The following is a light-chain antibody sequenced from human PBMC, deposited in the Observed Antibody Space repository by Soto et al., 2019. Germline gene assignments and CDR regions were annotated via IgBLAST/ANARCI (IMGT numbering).Light chain of an antibody. V-gene: IGKV3-20*01. J-gene: IGKJ1*01. CDR2: GAS. CDR1: QSVSSSY. CDR3: QQYGSSRT. Sequence: ESVLSQSPGTVSLSPGERATLSCRASQSVSSSYLAWYQQKPGQAPRLLIYGASSRATGIPDRFSGSGSGTDFTLTISRLEPEDFAVYYCQQYGSSRTFGQGTKVDI.